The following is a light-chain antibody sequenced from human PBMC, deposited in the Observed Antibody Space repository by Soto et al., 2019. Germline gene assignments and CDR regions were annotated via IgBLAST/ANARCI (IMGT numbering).Light chain of an antibody. CDR3: QQYGSSRWT. J-gene: IGKJ1*01. CDR2: AAS. Sequence: PGERATLSCRASQSVSNTYLAWYQQKPGQAPRPLISAASTRATGTPDRFSGSGSGTDFTLTISRLEPEDFAIYYCQQYGSSRWTFGQGTKVDIK. CDR1: QSVSNTY. V-gene: IGKV3-20*01.